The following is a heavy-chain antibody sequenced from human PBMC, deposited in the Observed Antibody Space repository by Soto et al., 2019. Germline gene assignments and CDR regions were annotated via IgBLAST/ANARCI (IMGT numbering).Heavy chain of an antibody. CDR3: ARNGTYSSSLSQYSGMDV. CDR1: GGTFANFI. CDR2: IVPMFGTP. V-gene: IGHV1-69*01. J-gene: IGHJ6*02. D-gene: IGHD6-6*01. Sequence: QVQLVQSGAEVKEPGSSVRVSCKASGGTFANFIMNWVRQTPGQGLEWMGGIVPMFGTPTYAEKFKGRVTSSATGSTSTAYMELTSLRSEDTAVYYCARNGTYSSSLSQYSGMDVWGQGTTVNVS.